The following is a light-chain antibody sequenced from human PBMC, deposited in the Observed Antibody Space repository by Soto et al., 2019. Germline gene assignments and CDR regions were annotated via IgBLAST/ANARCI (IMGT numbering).Light chain of an antibody. V-gene: IGKV1-12*01. CDR2: ATS. CDR1: QGISRW. CDR3: QQSNSFPFT. J-gene: IGKJ3*01. Sequence: DIQMTQSPSSVSASVGDRVTITCRSSQGISRWLAWYQQKLGKAPKLVIYATSSVQSGVPSRFSGRGSGTDFTLTISSLQPEDFATYYCQQSNSFPFTFGPGTKVDIK.